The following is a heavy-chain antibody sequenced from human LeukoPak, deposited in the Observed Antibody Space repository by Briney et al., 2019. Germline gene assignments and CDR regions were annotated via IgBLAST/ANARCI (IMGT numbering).Heavy chain of an antibody. CDR2: IKQDGSEK. D-gene: IGHD3-3*01. V-gene: IGHV3-7*01. Sequence: PGGSLRLSCAASGFTFSSYWMSWVRQAPGKGLEWVANIKQDGSEKYYVDSVKGRFTISRDNAKNSLYLQMNSLRAEDTAVYYCARNGVRFLEVARPYYFDYWGQGTLVTVSS. CDR1: GFTFSSYW. CDR3: ARNGVRFLEVARPYYFDY. J-gene: IGHJ4*02.